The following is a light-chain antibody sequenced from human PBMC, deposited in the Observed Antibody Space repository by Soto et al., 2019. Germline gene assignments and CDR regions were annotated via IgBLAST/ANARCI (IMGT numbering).Light chain of an antibody. CDR1: EDIRND. CDR3: LQHHSFPYT. J-gene: IGKJ2*01. Sequence: DIQMTQSPSSLSASVGDRVTIACRASEDIRNDLGWFQQKPGKAPKRLISAASTMQNGVPSRFSGSRSGTEFTLTINTLQPEDVATYYCLQHHSFPYTFGHGTKLEIK. V-gene: IGKV1-17*01. CDR2: AAS.